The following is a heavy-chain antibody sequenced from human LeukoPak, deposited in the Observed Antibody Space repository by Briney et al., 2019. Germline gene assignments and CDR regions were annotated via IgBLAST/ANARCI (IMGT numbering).Heavy chain of an antibody. V-gene: IGHV3-74*01. CDR2: INSDGSST. D-gene: IGHD1-26*01. CDR1: GFTFSSHW. Sequence: GGSLRLSCAASGFTFSSHWMHWVRQAPGKGLEWVSRINSDGSSTSYADSVKGRFTISRDNAKNTLFLQMDSLRAEDTAVYYCARGGELLYYYYGMDVWGQGTTVTVSS. CDR3: ARGGELLYYYYGMDV. J-gene: IGHJ6*02.